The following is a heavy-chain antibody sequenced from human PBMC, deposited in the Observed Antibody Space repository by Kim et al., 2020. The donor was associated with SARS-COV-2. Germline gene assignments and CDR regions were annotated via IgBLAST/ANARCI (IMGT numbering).Heavy chain of an antibody. Sequence: KGRFTISRDNSKHTLYLQMNRLRAEDTAVYYCAKDQPFYYYGSGSGATDYWGQGTLVTVSS. D-gene: IGHD3-10*01. CDR3: AKDQPFYYYGSGSGATDY. J-gene: IGHJ4*02. V-gene: IGHV3-23*01.